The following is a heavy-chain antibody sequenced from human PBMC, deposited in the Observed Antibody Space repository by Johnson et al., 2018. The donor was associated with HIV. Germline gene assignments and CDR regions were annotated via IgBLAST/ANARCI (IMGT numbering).Heavy chain of an antibody. CDR3: AKDVSVVTPSGSFDI. CDR2: IWYDGSNK. D-gene: IGHD4-23*01. V-gene: IGHV3-30*18. CDR1: GFTFSSYG. Sequence: QVQLVESGGGLVQPGRSLRLSCAASGFTFSSYGMHWVRQAPGKGLEWVAVIWYDGSNKYYADSVKGRFTISRDDSKNTLYLRLNSLRPEDSAVYYCAKDVSVVTPSGSFDIWGQGTRVTVSS. J-gene: IGHJ3*02.